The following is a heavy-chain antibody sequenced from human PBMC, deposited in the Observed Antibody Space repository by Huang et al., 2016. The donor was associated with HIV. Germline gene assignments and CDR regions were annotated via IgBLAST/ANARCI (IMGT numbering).Heavy chain of an antibody. CDR3: LPAGHVSHYYYMDV. CDR1: GFSFTSYD. J-gene: IGHJ6*03. CDR2: VSNDGKEK. V-gene: IGHV3-30*03. Sequence: QGQLVESGGGVVQPGRSLRLSCAASGFSFTSYDMQGVRQVAGKGLDWLSFVSNDGKEKYYADSMKGRFTISRDNFKNTLYLQMNSLRTGDTAVYFCLPAGHVSHYYYMDVWGKGTTVIVSS.